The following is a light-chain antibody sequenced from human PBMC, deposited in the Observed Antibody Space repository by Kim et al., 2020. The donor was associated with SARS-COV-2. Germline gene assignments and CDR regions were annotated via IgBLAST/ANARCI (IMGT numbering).Light chain of an antibody. CDR2: EDN. CDR1: SGSIASNY. CDR3: QSYDSSNVV. Sequence: GQTVTISCTRSSGSIASNYVQWYQQRPASAPPTVIYEDNQRPSGVPDRFSGSIDSSSNSASLNISGLKTEDEADYYCQSYDSSNVVFGGGTQLTVL. V-gene: IGLV6-57*03. J-gene: IGLJ2*01.